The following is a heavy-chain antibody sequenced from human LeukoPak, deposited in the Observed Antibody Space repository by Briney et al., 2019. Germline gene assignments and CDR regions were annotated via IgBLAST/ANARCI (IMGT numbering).Heavy chain of an antibody. V-gene: IGHV4-39*01. J-gene: IGHJ4*02. Sequence: PSETLSLTCTVSGGSISNSSFYWGWIRQPPGKGLECIASISYPGSTFYNPSLRSRVTISVDTSKNQFSLRLYSVTVADTAVYYCARHFAYSSSSYFDYWGQGSLVTVSS. D-gene: IGHD6-6*01. CDR3: ARHFAYSSSSYFDY. CDR2: ISYPGST. CDR1: GGSISNSSFY.